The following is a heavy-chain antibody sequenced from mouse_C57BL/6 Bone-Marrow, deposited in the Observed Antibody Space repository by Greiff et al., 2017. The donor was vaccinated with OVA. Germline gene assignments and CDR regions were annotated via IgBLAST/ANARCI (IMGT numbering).Heavy chain of an antibody. CDR2: IYPRSGNT. J-gene: IGHJ1*03. CDR3: ALTQYFDV. D-gene: IGHD4-1*01. CDR1: GYTLTSYG. V-gene: IGHV1-81*01. Sequence: QVQLQQPGAELARPGASVKLSCKASGYTLTSYGISWVKQRPGQGLEWIGEIYPRSGNTYYNEKFKGKATLTADKSSSTAYMELRSLAAEDSAVYFCALTQYFDVWGTGTTVTVSS.